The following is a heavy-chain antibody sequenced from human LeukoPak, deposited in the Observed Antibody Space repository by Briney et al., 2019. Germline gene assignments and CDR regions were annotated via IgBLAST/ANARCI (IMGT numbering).Heavy chain of an antibody. J-gene: IGHJ4*02. V-gene: IGHV3-23*01. CDR1: GFTFSSYA. Sequence: GGSLRLSCAASGFTFSSYAMSWVRQAPGKGLEWVSAISGSGGSTYYADSVKGRFTISRDNSKNTLYLQMNSLRAEDTAVDYCAKFSLELRGHFDYWGQGTLVTVSS. CDR3: AKFSLELRGHFDY. D-gene: IGHD1-7*01. CDR2: ISGSGGST.